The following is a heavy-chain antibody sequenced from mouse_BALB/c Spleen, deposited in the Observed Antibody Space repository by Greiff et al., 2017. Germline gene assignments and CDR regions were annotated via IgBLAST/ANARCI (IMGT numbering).Heavy chain of an antibody. Sequence: QVQLQQPGAELVRPGASVKLSCKASGYTFTSYWINWVKQRPGQGLEWIGNIYPSDSYTNYNQKFKDKATLTVDKSSSTAYMQLSSPTSEDSAVYYCTRDYGPYWGQGTTLTVSS. V-gene: IGHV1-69*02. CDR3: TRDYGPY. J-gene: IGHJ2*01. CDR1: GYTFTSYW. CDR2: IYPSDSYT. D-gene: IGHD1-1*02.